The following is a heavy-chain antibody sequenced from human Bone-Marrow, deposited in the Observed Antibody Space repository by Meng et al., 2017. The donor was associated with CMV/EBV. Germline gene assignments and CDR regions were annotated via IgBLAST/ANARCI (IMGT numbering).Heavy chain of an antibody. Sequence: GESLKISCAASGFTFSSYSMNWVRQAPGKGLEWVSGIKWNGDGTGYADSVKGRFTISRDNAKNSLYLQMNSLRVDDTAMYYCARRGYSSSSPNYYYYYGMDVWGQGTTVTVSS. J-gene: IGHJ6*02. V-gene: IGHV3-20*04. CDR2: IKWNGDGT. CDR1: GFTFSSYS. CDR3: ARRGYSSSSPNYYYYYGMDV. D-gene: IGHD6-6*01.